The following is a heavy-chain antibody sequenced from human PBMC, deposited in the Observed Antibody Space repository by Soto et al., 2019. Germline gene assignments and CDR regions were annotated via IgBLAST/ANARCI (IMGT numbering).Heavy chain of an antibody. D-gene: IGHD3-22*01. CDR1: GFTFSSYG. Sequence: GGSLRLSCAASGFTFSSYGMHWVRQAPGKGLEWVAVISYDGSNKYYADSVKGRFTISRDNSKNTLYLQMNSLRAEDTAVYYCAKDHDDDSPAADYWGQGTLVTVSS. CDR2: ISYDGSNK. V-gene: IGHV3-30*18. CDR3: AKDHDDDSPAADY. J-gene: IGHJ4*02.